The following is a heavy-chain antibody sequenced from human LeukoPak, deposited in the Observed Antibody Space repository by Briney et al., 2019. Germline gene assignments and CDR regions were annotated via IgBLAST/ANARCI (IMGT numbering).Heavy chain of an antibody. Sequence: GASVKVSYKASGGTFSSYAISWVRQAPGQGLEWMGGIIPIFGTANYAQKFQGRVTITTDESTSTAYMELSSLRSEDTAVYYCARDQTPVRVYEDYWGQGTLVTVSS. D-gene: IGHD6-13*01. V-gene: IGHV1-69*05. J-gene: IGHJ4*02. CDR3: ARDQTPVRVYEDY. CDR2: IIPIFGTA. CDR1: GGTFSSYA.